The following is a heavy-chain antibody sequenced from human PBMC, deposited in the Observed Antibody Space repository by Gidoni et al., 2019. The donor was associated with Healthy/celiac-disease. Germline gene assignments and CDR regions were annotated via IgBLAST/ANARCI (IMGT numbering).Heavy chain of an antibody. CDR3: ASYYYGSGSYSY. CDR2: ISSSSSYI. D-gene: IGHD3-10*01. Sequence: EVQLLESGGGLVKPGGSLRLPWATPGLTFSSYSMNGVRQAPGKGLEWVSSISSSSSYIYYADSVKGRFTISRDNAKNSLYLQMNSLRAEDTAVYYCASYYYGSGSYSYWGQGTLVTVSS. V-gene: IGHV3-21*01. J-gene: IGHJ4*02. CDR1: GLTFSSYS.